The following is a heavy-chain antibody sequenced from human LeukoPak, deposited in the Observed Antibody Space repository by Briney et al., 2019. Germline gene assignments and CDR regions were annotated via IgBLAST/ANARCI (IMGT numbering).Heavy chain of an antibody. J-gene: IGHJ4*01. Sequence: PSETLSLTCTVSGGSISTYYWSWIRQPPGKGLEWIGCIYTTESTNYNPSLESRVTISVDTSKNQFSLMMSSVTAADTAFYYCARRRTTGTTGYFDYWGQGILVTVSS. CDR1: GGSISTYY. CDR3: ARRRTTGTTGYFDY. CDR2: IYTTEST. D-gene: IGHD1-1*01. V-gene: IGHV4-4*09.